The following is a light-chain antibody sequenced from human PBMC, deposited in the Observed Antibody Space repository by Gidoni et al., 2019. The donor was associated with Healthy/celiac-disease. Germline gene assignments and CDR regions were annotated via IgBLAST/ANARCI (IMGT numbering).Light chain of an antibody. CDR3: LQHNSYPWT. V-gene: IGKV1-17*01. Sequence: DIQLTQSPSSLSASVGDRVTSPCRASQAIRNDLDWYQQKPGKAPKRLIYAASSLQSGVPSRFSGSGSGTEFTLTISSLQPEDVATYYCLQHNSYPWTFGQGTKVEIK. CDR2: AAS. CDR1: QAIRND. J-gene: IGKJ1*01.